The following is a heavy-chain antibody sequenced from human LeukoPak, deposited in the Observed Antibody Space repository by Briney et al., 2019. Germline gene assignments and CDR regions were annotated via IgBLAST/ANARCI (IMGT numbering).Heavy chain of an antibody. CDR2: IWYDGSNK. V-gene: IGHV3-33*01. D-gene: IGHD5-18*01. J-gene: IGHJ4*02. CDR3: ARDNEAMEIYYFDY. Sequence: GGSLRLSCAASGFTFSSYGMHRVRQAPGKGLEWVAVIWYDGSNKYYADSVKDRFTISRDNSKNTLYLQMNSLRAEDTAVYYCARDNEAMEIYYFDYWGQGTLVTVSS. CDR1: GFTFSSYG.